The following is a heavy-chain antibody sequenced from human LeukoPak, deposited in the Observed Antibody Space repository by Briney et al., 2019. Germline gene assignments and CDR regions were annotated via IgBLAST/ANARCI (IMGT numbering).Heavy chain of an antibody. D-gene: IGHD1-26*01. Sequence: SETLSLTCTVSGGSISSSSYYWGWIRQPPGKGLEWIGSIYYSGSTYYTPSLKSRVTISVDTSKNQFSLELSSVTAADTAVYYCARRAGGGANYWGQGTLVTVSS. J-gene: IGHJ4*02. CDR1: GGSISSSSYY. V-gene: IGHV4-39*01. CDR3: ARRAGGGANY. CDR2: IYYSGST.